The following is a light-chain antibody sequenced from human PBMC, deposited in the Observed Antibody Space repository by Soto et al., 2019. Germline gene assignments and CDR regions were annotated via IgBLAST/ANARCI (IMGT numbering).Light chain of an antibody. V-gene: IGLV2-14*01. CDR2: EVS. Sequence: QSVLAQPASVSGSPGQSITISCTGTSSDVGGYNYVSWLQQHPGKAPKLMIYEVSNRPSGVSNRFSGSKSGNTASLTISGLQAEEQADYYCSSYTSSSTYVFGTGTKVTVL. J-gene: IGLJ1*01. CDR1: SSDVGGYNY. CDR3: SSYTSSSTYV.